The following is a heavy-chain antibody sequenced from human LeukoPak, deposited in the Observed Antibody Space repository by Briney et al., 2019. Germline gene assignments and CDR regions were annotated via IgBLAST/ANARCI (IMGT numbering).Heavy chain of an antibody. Sequence: PSETLSLTCTVSGGSLSSSSYYWGWIRQPPGKGLEWIGSIYYSGSTYYNPSLKSRVTISVDTSKNQFSLKLSSVTAADTAVYYCARGGIAVAGTAAFDIWGQGTMVTVSS. J-gene: IGHJ3*02. V-gene: IGHV4-39*01. CDR2: IYYSGST. CDR1: GGSLSSSSYY. CDR3: ARGGIAVAGTAAFDI. D-gene: IGHD6-19*01.